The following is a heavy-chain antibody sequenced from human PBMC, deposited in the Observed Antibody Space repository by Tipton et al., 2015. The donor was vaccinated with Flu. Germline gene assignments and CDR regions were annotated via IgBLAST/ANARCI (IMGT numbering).Heavy chain of an antibody. Sequence: SLRLSCAASGFIVSDNYMSWVRQPPGQGLQWVSVIYSGDITYYADSVKGRFTISRDDSQNTLSLQLNSLRAEDTAVYYCARGGADYNGAFDMWGRGTMVTVSS. J-gene: IGHJ3*02. V-gene: IGHV3-53*01. D-gene: IGHD4-11*01. CDR3: ARGGADYNGAFDM. CDR2: IYSGDIT. CDR1: GFIVSDNY.